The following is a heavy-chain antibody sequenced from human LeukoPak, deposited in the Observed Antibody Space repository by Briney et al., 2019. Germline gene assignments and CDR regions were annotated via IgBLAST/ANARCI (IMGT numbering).Heavy chain of an antibody. CDR2: INSDGSST. J-gene: IGHJ3*02. D-gene: IGHD6-19*01. V-gene: IGHV3-74*01. Sequence: GGSLRLSCAASGFTFSSYWMHWVRQAPGEGLVWVSRINSDGSSTSYADSVKGRFTISRDNAKNTLYLQMNSLRAEDTAVYYCTKPPYSSGWYGDAFDIWGQGTMVTVSS. CDR3: TKPPYSSGWYGDAFDI. CDR1: GFTFSSYW.